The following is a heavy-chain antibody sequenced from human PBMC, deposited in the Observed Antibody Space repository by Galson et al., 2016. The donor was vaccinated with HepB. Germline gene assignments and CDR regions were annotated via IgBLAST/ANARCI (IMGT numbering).Heavy chain of an antibody. CDR3: ARGDPWYSSGWGPDY. CDR1: GFTFTTYA. CDR2: IWHDGSKK. D-gene: IGHD6-19*01. V-gene: IGHV3-33*04. Sequence: SLRLSCAASGFTFTTYAMPWVRQTPGKGLDWVAVIWHDGSKKYFADSTKGRFTVSRDKSKKTLYLQLNSLRVEDTAVYYCARGDPWYSSGWGPDYWGQGTLVAVSS. J-gene: IGHJ4*02.